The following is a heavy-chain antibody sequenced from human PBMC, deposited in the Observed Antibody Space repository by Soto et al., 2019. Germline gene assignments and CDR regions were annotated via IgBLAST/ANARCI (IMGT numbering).Heavy chain of an antibody. CDR1: GFTFSSYG. CDR3: ASTGTYY. V-gene: IGHV3-30*03. CDR2: ISYDGSNK. J-gene: IGHJ4*02. Sequence: GGSLRLSCAASGFTFSSYGMHWVRQAPSKGLEWVAVISYDGSNKYYADSVKGRFTISRDNSKNTLYLQMNSLRAEDTAVYYCASTGTYYWGQGTLVTVSS. D-gene: IGHD1-1*01.